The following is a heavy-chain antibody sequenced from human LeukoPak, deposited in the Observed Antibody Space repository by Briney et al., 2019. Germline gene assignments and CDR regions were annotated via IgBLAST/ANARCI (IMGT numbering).Heavy chain of an antibody. D-gene: IGHD3-16*01. CDR2: ISGSGGST. V-gene: IGHV3-23*01. CDR3: AKVKSNLAEEIMITFGGPYYFDY. CDR1: GFTFSSYA. Sequence: PGGSLRLSCAASGFTFSSYAMSWVRQAPGKGLEWVSAISGSGGSTYYADSVKGRFTISRDNSKNTLYLQMNSLRAEDTAVYYCAKVKSNLAEEIMITFGGPYYFDYWGRGTLVTVSS. J-gene: IGHJ4*02.